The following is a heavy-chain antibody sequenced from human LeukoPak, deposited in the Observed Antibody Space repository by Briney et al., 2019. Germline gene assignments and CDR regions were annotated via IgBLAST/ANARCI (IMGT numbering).Heavy chain of an antibody. J-gene: IGHJ6*03. Sequence: ASVKVSCKASGYTFTSYDINWVRQATGQGLEWMGWMNPNSGNTGYAQKFQGRVTMTRNTSISTAYMELSSLRSEDTAVYYCARVAYSSSWYTYYYYMDVWGKGTTVTVSS. CDR3: ARVAYSSSWYTYYYYMDV. V-gene: IGHV1-8*01. CDR2: MNPNSGNT. D-gene: IGHD6-13*01. CDR1: GYTFTSYD.